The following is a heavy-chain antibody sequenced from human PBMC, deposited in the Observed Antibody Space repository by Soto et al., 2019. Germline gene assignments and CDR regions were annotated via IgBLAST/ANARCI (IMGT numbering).Heavy chain of an antibody. J-gene: IGHJ5*02. V-gene: IGHV1-18*01. CDR3: ARLADICRGGNCPPYWFAP. CDR2: ISPYNGNT. Sequence: GASVKVSCKASGYTFTSYAISWVRQAPGQGLEWMGWISPYNGNTNYAQNLQGRVTMTTDTSTSTASMELRSLRSDDTAVYYCARLADICRGGNCPPYWFAPWGQGTLVTSPQ. D-gene: IGHD2-15*01. CDR1: GYTFTSYA.